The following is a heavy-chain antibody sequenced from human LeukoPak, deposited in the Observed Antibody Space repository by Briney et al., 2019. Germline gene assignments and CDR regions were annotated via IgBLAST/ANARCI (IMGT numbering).Heavy chain of an antibody. D-gene: IGHD2-15*01. J-gene: IGHJ5*02. CDR3: ARDWRIFDP. Sequence: GGSLRLSCAASGFTFGNYWMHWVRQAPGKGLVWVSRVNNDGSTTNYADSVKGRFTISRDNAKNTLYLQMNSLRAEDTAVYYCARDWRIFDPWGQGTLVTVSS. CDR2: VNNDGSTT. V-gene: IGHV3-74*01. CDR1: GFTFGNYW.